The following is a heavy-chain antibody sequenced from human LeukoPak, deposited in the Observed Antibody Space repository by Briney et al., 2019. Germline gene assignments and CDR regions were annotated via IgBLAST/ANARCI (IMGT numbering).Heavy chain of an antibody. J-gene: IGHJ3*01. D-gene: IGHD7-27*01. CDR1: GFTFSSYG. CDR2: ISYDGSNK. Sequence: GRSLRLSCAASGFTFSSYGMHWVRQAPGKGLEWAAVISYDGSNKYYADSVKGRFTISRDNSKNTLYLQMNSLRAEDTAVYYCARLSSWVFEVWGQGTMVTVSS. V-gene: IGHV3-30*03. CDR3: ARLSSWVFEV.